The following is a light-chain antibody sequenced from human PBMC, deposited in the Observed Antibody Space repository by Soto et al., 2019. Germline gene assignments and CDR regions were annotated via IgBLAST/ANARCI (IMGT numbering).Light chain of an antibody. CDR3: CSYAPTRNSDV. J-gene: IGLJ1*01. V-gene: IGLV2-23*02. CDR1: SSDVGSYNL. CDR2: EVT. Sequence: QSALTQPASVSGSPGQSITISCTGTSSDVGSYNLVSWYQHHPGTAPKLIIYEVTKRPSGVSNRFSASKSGNTASLTISGLQAEDDADYYCCSYAPTRNSDVFGSGTKLTVL.